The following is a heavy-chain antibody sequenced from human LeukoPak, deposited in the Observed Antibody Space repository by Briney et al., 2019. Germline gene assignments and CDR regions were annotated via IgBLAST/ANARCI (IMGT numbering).Heavy chain of an antibody. D-gene: IGHD6-13*01. CDR2: IYHSGRT. CDR1: GGSISSGYY. J-gene: IGHJ5*02. Sequence: NSSETLSLTCTVSGGSISSGYYWGWIRQPPGKGLEWIGSIYHSGRTYYNPSLKSRVTISVDTSKNQFSLKLSSVTAADTAVYYCAREGDSSSVGWFDPWGQGTLVTVSS. V-gene: IGHV4-38-2*02. CDR3: AREGDSSSVGWFDP.